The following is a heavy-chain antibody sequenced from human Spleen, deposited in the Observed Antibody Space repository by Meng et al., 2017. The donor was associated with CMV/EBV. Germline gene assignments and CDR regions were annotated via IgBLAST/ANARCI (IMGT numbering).Heavy chain of an antibody. CDR3: ARGYCDSSSCPFDP. CDR1: GGSVSSDTYY. D-gene: IGHD2-2*03. V-gene: IGHV4-31*03. J-gene: IGHJ5*02. CDR2: IYYSGST. Sequence: SETLSLTCTVSGGSVSSDTYYWSWIRQHPGKGLEWIGYIYYSGSTYYNPSLKSRVTISVDTSKNQFSLKLTSVTAADTAVYYCARGYCDSSSCPFDPWGQGTLVTVSS.